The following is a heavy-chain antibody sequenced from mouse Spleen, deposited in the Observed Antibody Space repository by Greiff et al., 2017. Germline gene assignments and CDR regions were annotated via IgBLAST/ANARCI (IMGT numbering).Heavy chain of an antibody. J-gene: IGHJ3*01. CDR2: IDPETGGT. Sequence: QVQLKQSGAELVRPGASVTLSCKASGYTFTDYEMHWVKQTPVHGLEWIGAIDPETGGTAYNQKFKGKAILTADKSSSTAYMELRSLTSEDSAVYYCTEGTRAYWGQGTLVTVSA. V-gene: IGHV1-15*01. D-gene: IGHD3-3*01. CDR1: GYTFTDYE. CDR3: TEGTRAY.